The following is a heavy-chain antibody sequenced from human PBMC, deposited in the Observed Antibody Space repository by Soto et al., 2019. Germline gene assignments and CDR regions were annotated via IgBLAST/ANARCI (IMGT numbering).Heavy chain of an antibody. Sequence: GWSLRLSCASSGFTVSSNYMSWVRQAPGKGLEWVSVIYSGGSTYYADSVKGRFTISRDNSKNTLYLQMNSLRAEDTAVYYCAREFSGGMDVWGQGTTVTVSS. CDR3: AREFSGGMDV. V-gene: IGHV3-53*01. CDR2: IYSGGST. D-gene: IGHD6-25*01. CDR1: GFTVSSNY. J-gene: IGHJ6*02.